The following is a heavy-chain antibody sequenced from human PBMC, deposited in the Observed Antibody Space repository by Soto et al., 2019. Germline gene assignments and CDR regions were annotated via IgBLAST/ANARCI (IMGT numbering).Heavy chain of an antibody. CDR1: GFTFSSYA. Sequence: GGSLRLSCAASGFTFSSYAMSWVRQAPGKGLEWVSAISGSGGSTYYADSVKGRFTISRDNSKNTLYLQMNSLRAEDTAVYYFSKDGLFIPARPTVSAPWGKGTSVPVSP. V-gene: IGHV3-23*01. D-gene: IGHD6-6*01. CDR3: SKDGLFIPARPTVSAP. CDR2: ISGSGGST. J-gene: IGHJ5*02.